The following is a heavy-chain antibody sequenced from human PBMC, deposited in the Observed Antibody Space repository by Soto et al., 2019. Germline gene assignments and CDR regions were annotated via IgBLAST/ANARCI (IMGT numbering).Heavy chain of an antibody. Sequence: ASVKVSCKASGYTFTSYGISWVRQAPGQGLEWMGWINAYNGNTNYAQKLQGRVTMTTDTSTSTAYMELRSLRSDDTAVYYCASDGGYGDYTVMDDWGQGTLVTVSS. D-gene: IGHD4-17*01. J-gene: IGHJ4*03. CDR3: ASDGGYGDYTVMDD. CDR1: GYTFTSYG. CDR2: INAYNGNT. V-gene: IGHV1-18*01.